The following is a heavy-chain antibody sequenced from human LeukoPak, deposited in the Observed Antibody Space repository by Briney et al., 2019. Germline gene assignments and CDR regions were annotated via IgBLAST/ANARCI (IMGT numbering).Heavy chain of an antibody. J-gene: IGHJ4*02. CDR1: GYTFTSYG. CDR2: ISAYKGNT. D-gene: IGHD1-26*01. Sequence: GASVKVSCKTSGYTFTSYGISWVRQAPGQGLEWMGWISAYKGNTKFAQKLQGRVTMTTDTSTSTAYMELRSLRSDDTAVYYCATDRLGRLHPNYWGQGTLVTVSS. V-gene: IGHV1-18*01. CDR3: ATDRLGRLHPNY.